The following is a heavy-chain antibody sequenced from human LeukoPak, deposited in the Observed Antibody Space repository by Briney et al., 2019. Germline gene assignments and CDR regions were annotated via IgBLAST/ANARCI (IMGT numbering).Heavy chain of an antibody. CDR2: IKQDGSAK. J-gene: IGHJ4*02. CDR3: ARVEASGYDYGAFDY. V-gene: IGHV3-7*01. CDR1: GFTVSTNY. D-gene: IGHD5-12*01. Sequence: GGSLRLSCAASGFTVSTNYVSWVRQAPGKELQWVANIKQDGSAKYYVDSVKGRFTISRDNAKNSLYLQMNSLRAEDTAVYYCARVEASGYDYGAFDYWGQGTLVTVSS.